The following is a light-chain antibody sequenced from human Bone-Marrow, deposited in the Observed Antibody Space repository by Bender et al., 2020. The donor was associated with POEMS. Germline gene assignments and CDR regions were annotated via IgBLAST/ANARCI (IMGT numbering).Light chain of an antibody. CDR1: NIWTKS. Sequence: SYVLTQPPSVSVAPGQTARITCGGTNIWTKSVHWYQQKSGQAPVVVVYDDSDRPSGIPERFSGSNSGNTATLTITRVEAGDEADYYCQVWDVSSDHCIFGPGTKVTVL. J-gene: IGLJ1*01. CDR3: QVWDVSSDHCI. CDR2: DDS. V-gene: IGLV3-21*02.